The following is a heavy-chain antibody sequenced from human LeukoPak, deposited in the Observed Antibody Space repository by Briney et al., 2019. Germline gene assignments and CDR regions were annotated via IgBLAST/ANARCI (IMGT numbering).Heavy chain of an antibody. CDR1: GESFSGYY. Sequence: SETLSLTCAVYGESFSGYYWIWIRQPPEKGVGCIGEINHSGSTNYKPSLKSRVTISVDTSKNQFSLKLSSVTAADTAVYYCARRLRPGSYYFDYWGQGTLVTVSS. V-gene: IGHV4-34*01. J-gene: IGHJ4*02. D-gene: IGHD4-17*01. CDR3: ARRLRPGSYYFDY. CDR2: INHSGST.